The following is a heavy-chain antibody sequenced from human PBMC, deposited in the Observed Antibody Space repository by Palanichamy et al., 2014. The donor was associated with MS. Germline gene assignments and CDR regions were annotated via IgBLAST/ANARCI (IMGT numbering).Heavy chain of an antibody. D-gene: IGHD3-9*01. Sequence: GYADSVKGRFTISRDNAKNSLCLQMNSLRAEDTALYYCAKDMKAGLRYFDWLHKEENYYYYGMDVWGQGTTVTVSS. J-gene: IGHJ6*02. V-gene: IGHV3-9*01. CDR3: AKDMKAGLRYFDWLHKEENYYYYGMDV.